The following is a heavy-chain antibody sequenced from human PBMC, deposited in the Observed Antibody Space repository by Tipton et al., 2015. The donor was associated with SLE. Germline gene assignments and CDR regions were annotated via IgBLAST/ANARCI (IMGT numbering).Heavy chain of an antibody. D-gene: IGHD5-12*01. J-gene: IGHJ4*02. V-gene: IGHV4-59*08. CDR1: GGSISSYY. Sequence: TLSLTCTVSGGSISSYYWSWIRQPPGKGLEWIGYIYYSGSTNYNPSLKSRVTISVDTSKNQFSLKLISVTAADTAVYYCARRLTRYSGYDYFDYWGQGTLVTVSS. CDR3: ARRLTRYSGYDYFDY. CDR2: IYYSGST.